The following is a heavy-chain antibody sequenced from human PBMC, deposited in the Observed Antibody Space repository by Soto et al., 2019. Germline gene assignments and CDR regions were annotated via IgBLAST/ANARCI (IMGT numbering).Heavy chain of an antibody. CDR3: AREGALKPFSS. J-gene: IGHJ5*02. V-gene: IGHV3-21*01. CDR2: ISGTSVYI. Sequence: PGGSLRLSCVASGFTSSNYNMNWVRQAPGKGLEWVSHISGTSVYIHYAGSVKGRFTISRDNAKNSVYLQMDSLRVEDTAVYYCAREGALKPFSSWGQGALVTVSS. CDR1: GFTSSNYN.